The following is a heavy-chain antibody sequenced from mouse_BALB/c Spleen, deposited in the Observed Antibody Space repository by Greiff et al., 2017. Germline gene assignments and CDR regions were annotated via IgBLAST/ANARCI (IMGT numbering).Heavy chain of an antibody. CDR3: ARDGTVVAPIDFDY. Sequence: EVQLVESGGGLVKPGGSLKLSCAASGFTFSSYAMSWVRQTPEKRLEWVASISSGGSTYYPDSVKGRFTISRDNARNILYLQMSSLRSEDTAMYYCARDGTVVAPIDFDYWGQGTTLTVSS. D-gene: IGHD1-1*01. CDR2: ISSGGST. CDR1: GFTFSSYA. V-gene: IGHV5-6-5*01. J-gene: IGHJ2*01.